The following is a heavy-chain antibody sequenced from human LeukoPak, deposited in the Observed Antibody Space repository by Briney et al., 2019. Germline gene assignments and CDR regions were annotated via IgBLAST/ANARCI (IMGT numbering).Heavy chain of an antibody. V-gene: IGHV3-13*01. D-gene: IGHD5/OR15-5a*01. CDR2: IGIAGDT. J-gene: IGHJ3*02. Sequence: GGSLRLSCAASGFTFSSYAMSWVRQAPGEGLEWVSAIGIAGDTYYPDSVKGRFTISRENAKNSMYLQMNSLKDGDTAVYYCIRGGIQVSGIDAFDIWGQGTMVTASS. CDR1: GFTFSSYA. CDR3: IRGGIQVSGIDAFDI.